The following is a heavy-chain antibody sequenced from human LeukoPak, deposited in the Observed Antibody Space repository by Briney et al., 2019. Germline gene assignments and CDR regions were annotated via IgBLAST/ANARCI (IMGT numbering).Heavy chain of an antibody. CDR3: ARDFCSGGSCAFDP. CDR1: GGSISSGGYS. Sequence: SETLSLTCAVSGGSISSGGYSWSWIRQPPGKGLEWIGYIYHSGSTYYNPSLKSRVTISVDRSKNQFSLKLSSVTAADTAVYYCARDFCSGGSCAFDPWGQGTLVTVSS. D-gene: IGHD2-15*01. J-gene: IGHJ5*02. V-gene: IGHV4-30-2*01. CDR2: IYHSGST.